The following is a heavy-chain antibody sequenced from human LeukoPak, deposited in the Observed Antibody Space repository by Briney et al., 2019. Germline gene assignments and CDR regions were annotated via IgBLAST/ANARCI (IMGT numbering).Heavy chain of an antibody. V-gene: IGHV3-21*01. D-gene: IGHD3-10*01. CDR3: ARALDYFGPGRIDY. Sequence: GGSLRLSCAASGFTFSSYSMNWVRQAPGKGLEWVSSISGSSSYIYYADSVKGRFTISRDNAKNTVYLQMNSLRADDTAVYYCARALDYFGPGRIDYWGQGTLVTVSS. CDR1: GFTFSSYS. J-gene: IGHJ4*02. CDR2: ISGSSSYI.